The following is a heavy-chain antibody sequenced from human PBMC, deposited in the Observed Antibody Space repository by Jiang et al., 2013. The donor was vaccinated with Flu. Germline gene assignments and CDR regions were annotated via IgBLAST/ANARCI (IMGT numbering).Heavy chain of an antibody. V-gene: IGHV4-59*01. CDR1: GGSISSYY. J-gene: IGHJ4*02. D-gene: IGHD3-22*01. Sequence: GSGLVKPSETLSLTCTVSGGSISSYYWSWIRQPPGKGLEWIGYIYYSGSTNYNPSLKSRVTISVDTSKNQFSLKLSSVTAADTAVYYCARETAYYDSSGDPYYFDYWGQGTLVTVSS. CDR3: ARETAYYDSSGDPYYFDY. CDR2: IYYSGST.